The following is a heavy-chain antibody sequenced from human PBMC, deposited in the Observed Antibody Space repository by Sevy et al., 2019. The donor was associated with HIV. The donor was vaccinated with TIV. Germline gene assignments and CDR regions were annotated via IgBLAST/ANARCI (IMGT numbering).Heavy chain of an antibody. J-gene: IGHJ4*02. D-gene: IGHD2-8*01. CDR2: FSCDWGRI. CDR3: AREGCNKPHDY. V-gene: IGHV3-23*01. Sequence: GGSLRLSCAASGFTFSKYSMSWIRQTPGKGLEWVSTFSCDWGRINYADSVKGRFTISRDDSRNTFYLQMNRLRAEDTAIYYCAREGCNKPHDYWGQGTVVTVSS. CDR1: GFTFSKYS.